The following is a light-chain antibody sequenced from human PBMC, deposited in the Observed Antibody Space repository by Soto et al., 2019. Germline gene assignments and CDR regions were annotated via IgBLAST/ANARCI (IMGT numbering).Light chain of an antibody. Sequence: DFVLTQSPDSLDVSLGETATISCKTSRSALFSASNKNYIAWYQRRPGQPLKLLFYWASTRASGVSDRFSGSGSGTDFTRTISSLQPEDAAVYYCQQYFSIPMFTFAQGTKLQI. CDR2: WAS. CDR1: RSALFSASNKNY. CDR3: QQYFSIPMFT. J-gene: IGKJ2*01. V-gene: IGKV4-1*01.